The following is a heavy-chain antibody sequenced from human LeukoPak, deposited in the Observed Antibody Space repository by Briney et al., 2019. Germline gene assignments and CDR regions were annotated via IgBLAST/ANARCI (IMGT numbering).Heavy chain of an antibody. CDR3: AKEYSSGWVDY. Sequence: GGSLKLSCAASGFTFSNYGMHWGRQAPGKGLEWVAVISYDGSTTYYADSVKGRFTISRDSSKNTLYLQMNGLRAEDTAVYYCAKEYSSGWVDYWGQGTLVTVSS. D-gene: IGHD6-19*01. CDR1: GFTFSNYG. CDR2: ISYDGSTT. J-gene: IGHJ4*02. V-gene: IGHV3-30*18.